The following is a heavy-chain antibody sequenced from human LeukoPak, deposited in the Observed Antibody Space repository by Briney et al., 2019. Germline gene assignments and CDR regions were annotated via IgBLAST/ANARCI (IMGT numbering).Heavy chain of an antibody. D-gene: IGHD3-9*01. CDR2: INPDGNKK. J-gene: IGHJ4*02. CDR3: AGVLVNSRLYY. Sequence: GGSLRLSCAVSGLTFSSSWMDWVRQAPGKGLEWVASINPDGNKKYSADSVKGRFTISRDNAENSLYLQMNSLRVEDPAFYYCAGVLVNSRLYYWGQGMLVTVSS. CDR1: GLTFSSSW. V-gene: IGHV3-7*04.